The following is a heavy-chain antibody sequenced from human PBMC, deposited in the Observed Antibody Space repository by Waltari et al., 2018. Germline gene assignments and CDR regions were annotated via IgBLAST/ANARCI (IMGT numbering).Heavy chain of an antibody. J-gene: IGHJ4*02. CDR2: ISANGDST. V-gene: IGHV3-23*04. CDR3: AKAMAVTPYYFDY. CDR1: GFTFTGFTFSSYA. D-gene: IGHD2-21*02. Sequence: VQLVESGGGLVQPGGSLRLSCAGSGFTFTGFTFSSYAMSWVRQAPGKGLEWVSGISANGDSTYYADSVKGRFTISRDNSKNTLYLQVNSLRAEDTAVYYCAKAMAVTPYYFDYWGQGTLVTVSS.